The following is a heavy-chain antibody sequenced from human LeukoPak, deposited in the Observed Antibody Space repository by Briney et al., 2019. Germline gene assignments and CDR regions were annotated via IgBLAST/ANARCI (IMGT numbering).Heavy chain of an antibody. Sequence: SDTLSLTCTVSGGSISSYYWSWIRHPTGKGLEWIGTNSGSTYYNPSLQSQVTISVDTPKNQFSLRLSSVTAADTAVYYCARELQGRGTFDYWGQGTLVTVSS. D-gene: IGHD1-26*01. J-gene: IGHJ4*02. CDR1: GGSISSYY. CDR3: ARELQGRGTFDY. CDR2: NSGST. V-gene: IGHV4-59*05.